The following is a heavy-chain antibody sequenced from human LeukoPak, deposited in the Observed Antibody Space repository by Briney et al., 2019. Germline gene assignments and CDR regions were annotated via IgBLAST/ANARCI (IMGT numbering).Heavy chain of an antibody. CDR1: GYSISSGYY. J-gene: IGHJ3*02. V-gene: IGHV4-38-2*02. CDR2: IYHSGST. CDR3: ARTSPRLWFGELDAFDI. D-gene: IGHD3-10*01. Sequence: PSETLSLTCTVSGYSISSGYYWGWIRQPPGKGLEWIGSIYHSGSTYYNPSLKSRVTISVDTSKNQFSLKLSSVTAADTAVYYCARTSPRLWFGELDAFDIWGQGTMVTVSS.